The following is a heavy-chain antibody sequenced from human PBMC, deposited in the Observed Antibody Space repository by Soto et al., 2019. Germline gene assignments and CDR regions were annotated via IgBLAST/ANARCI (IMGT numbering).Heavy chain of an antibody. CDR2: TYYRSKWFH. D-gene: IGHD3-10*01. J-gene: IGHJ3*01. V-gene: IGHV6-1*01. Sequence: SQTLSLTCAISGDSVSSDITSWNWIRQSPSRGLDWLGRTYYRSKWFHDYAASVKSRITINPDTSKNQFSLELNSMTPEGTAVYYCARGNALDVWGQGTVVTVSS. CDR3: ARGNALDV. CDR1: GDSVSSDITS.